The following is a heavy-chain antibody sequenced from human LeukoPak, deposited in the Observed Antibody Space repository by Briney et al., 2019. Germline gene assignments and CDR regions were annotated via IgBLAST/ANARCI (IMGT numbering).Heavy chain of an antibody. CDR2: IYYSGST. D-gene: IGHD6-19*01. CDR3: ASKSGWLNYFDY. J-gene: IGHJ4*02. Sequence: KPSETLSLTCAVYGGSFSDYYWSWIRQPPGKGLEWIGYIYYSGSTNYNPSLKSRVTISVDTSKNQFSLKLSSVTAADTAVYYCASKSGWLNYFDYWGQGTLVTVSS. CDR1: GGSFSDYY. V-gene: IGHV4-59*01.